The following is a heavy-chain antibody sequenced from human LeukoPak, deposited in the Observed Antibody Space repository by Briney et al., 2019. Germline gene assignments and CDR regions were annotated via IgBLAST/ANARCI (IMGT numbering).Heavy chain of an antibody. J-gene: IGHJ4*02. CDR1: GFTFSSYS. CDR3: ASPGRIHNNDNFDY. Sequence: GGSLRLSCAASGFTFSSYSMNWVRQAPGKGLEWVSSISSSSSYIYYADSVKGRFTISRDNAKNPLYLQMNSLRAEDTAVYYCASPGRIHNNDNFDYWGQGTLVTVSS. CDR2: ISSSSSYI. D-gene: IGHD5-18*01. V-gene: IGHV3-21*01.